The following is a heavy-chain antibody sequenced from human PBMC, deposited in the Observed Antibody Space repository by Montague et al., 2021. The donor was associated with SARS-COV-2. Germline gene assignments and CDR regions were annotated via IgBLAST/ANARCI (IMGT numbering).Heavy chain of an antibody. CDR3: AKDGEALAWGTFDI. Sequence: SETLSLTCTVSRDSISSHNYFWAWIRQPPGKGLEWIGSVDYSGITFYNPSIESRVTISVYTSQKQFSLKVNSVTAADTAVYYCAKDGEALAWGTFDIWGQGTMVTVSS. V-gene: IGHV4-39*07. D-gene: IGHD3-10*01. CDR2: VDYSGIT. J-gene: IGHJ3*02. CDR1: RDSISSHNYF.